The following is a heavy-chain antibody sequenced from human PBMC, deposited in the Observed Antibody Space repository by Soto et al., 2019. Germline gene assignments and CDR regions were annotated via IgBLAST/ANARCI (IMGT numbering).Heavy chain of an antibody. V-gene: IGHV4-61*01. J-gene: IGHJ5*02. CDR3: ARLEGSWFDP. D-gene: IGHD1-26*01. CDR1: GGSVSSGSYY. Sequence: ASETLSLTCTVSGGSVSSGSYYWSWIRQPPGKGLEWIGYIYYSGSTNYNPSLKSRVTISVDTSKNQFSLKLSSVTAADTAVYYCARLEGSWFDPWGQGTLVTVSS. CDR2: IYYSGST.